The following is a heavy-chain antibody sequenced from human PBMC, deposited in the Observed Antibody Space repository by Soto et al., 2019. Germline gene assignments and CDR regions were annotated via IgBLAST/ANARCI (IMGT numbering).Heavy chain of an antibody. CDR1: GFTFSSYA. D-gene: IGHD3-10*01. CDR2: VSGGGGNT. V-gene: IGHV3-23*01. J-gene: IGHJ4*02. CDR3: AKGDGSGSFDY. Sequence: EVQLLESGGGLVQPGGSLRLSCTASGFTFSSYAMSWVRQAPGKGLEWVSGVSGGGGNTNYADSVKGRFTISRDNSKNTLYLQMNSLRAEDTALYYCAKGDGSGSFDYWGQGTLVTVSS.